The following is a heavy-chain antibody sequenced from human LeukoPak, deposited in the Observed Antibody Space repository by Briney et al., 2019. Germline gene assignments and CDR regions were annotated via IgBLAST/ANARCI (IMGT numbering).Heavy chain of an antibody. CDR1: GFTFDDYA. CDR2: ISRDGGST. CDR3: AKGQLYYYYYMDV. D-gene: IGHD1-1*01. J-gene: IGHJ6*03. Sequence: GGSLRLSCAASGFTFDDYAMHWVRQAPGKGLEWVSLISRDGGSTYYADSVKGRFTISRDNSKNSLYLQMNSLRAEDTALYYCAKGQLYYYYYMDVWGKGTTVTVSS. V-gene: IGHV3-43D*03.